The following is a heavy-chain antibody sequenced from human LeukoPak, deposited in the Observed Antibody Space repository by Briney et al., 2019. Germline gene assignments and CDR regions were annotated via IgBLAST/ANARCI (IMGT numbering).Heavy chain of an antibody. CDR3: VAVHSGGYVFDC. CDR2: ISGSGGST. Sequence: GRSLRLSCAASGFTFSSYAMSWVRQAPGKGMEWVSAISGSGGSTYYAGSVKGRFTISRDNSKNTLYLQMHSLRAEDTAVYYCVAVHSGGYVFDCWGQGTLVTVSS. J-gene: IGHJ4*02. D-gene: IGHD1-26*01. V-gene: IGHV3-23*01. CDR1: GFTFSSYA.